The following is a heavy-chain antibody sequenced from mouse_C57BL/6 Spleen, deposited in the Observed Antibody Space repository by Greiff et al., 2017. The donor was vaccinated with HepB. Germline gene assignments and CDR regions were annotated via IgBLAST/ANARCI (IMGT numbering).Heavy chain of an antibody. CDR1: GYTFTSYW. CDR3: TRCPYDYSLFDD. Sequence: VQLQQSGTVLARPGASVKMSCKTSGYTFTSYWMHWVKQRPGQGLEWIGAIYPGNSDTSYKQKFKGTAKLTAVTSASTAYMELSSLTNEDSAGYDCTRCPYDYSLFDDWGQGTTLTVSS. J-gene: IGHJ2*01. D-gene: IGHD2-4*01. V-gene: IGHV1-5*01. CDR2: IYPGNSDT.